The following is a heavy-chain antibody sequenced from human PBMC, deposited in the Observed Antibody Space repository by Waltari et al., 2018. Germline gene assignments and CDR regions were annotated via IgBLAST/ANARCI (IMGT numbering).Heavy chain of an antibody. J-gene: IGHJ6*03. D-gene: IGHD2-2*01. CDR3: ARTSADLAMDV. Sequence: SPSLKSRVTLSMDTSKNHFSLKLNSVTTADTAVYYCARTSADLAMDVWGKGTTVTVSS. V-gene: IGHV4-61*03.